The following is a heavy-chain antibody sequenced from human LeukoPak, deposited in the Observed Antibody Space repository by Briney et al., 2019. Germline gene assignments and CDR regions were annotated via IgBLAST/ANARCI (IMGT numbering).Heavy chain of an antibody. D-gene: IGHD4-17*01. CDR3: ARSPSTVTPNWFDP. CDR2: IIPIFGTA. CDR1: GGTFSSYA. J-gene: IGHJ5*02. Sequence: SVKVSCKASGGTFSSYAISWVRQAPGQGLEWMGGIIPIFGTANYAQKFQGRVTITADKSTSTAYMELSSLRSEDTAVYYCARSPSTVTPNWFDPWGQGTLVTVSS. V-gene: IGHV1-69*06.